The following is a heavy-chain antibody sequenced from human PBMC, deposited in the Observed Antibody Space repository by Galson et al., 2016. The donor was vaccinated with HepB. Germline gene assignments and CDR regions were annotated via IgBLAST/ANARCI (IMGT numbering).Heavy chain of an antibody. D-gene: IGHD3-16*01. CDR2: IYPGDSHT. V-gene: IGHV5-51*01. CDR1: GYGFTDYW. Sequence: SGAEVKKPGESLRISCKGSGYGFTDYWIGWVRQMPGKGLEWMGIIYPGDSHTRYSPSFRGQVTISADKSISTAYLQWSSLKASDTAIYYCARRLTHDSKIWDIDYWGQGTLVTVSS. CDR3: ARRLTHDSKIWDIDY. J-gene: IGHJ4*02.